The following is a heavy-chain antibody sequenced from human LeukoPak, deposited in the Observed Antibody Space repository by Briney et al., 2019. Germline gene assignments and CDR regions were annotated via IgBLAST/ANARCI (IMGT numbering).Heavy chain of an antibody. D-gene: IGHD2-8*01. CDR2: ISSSSSYI. V-gene: IGHV3-21*01. J-gene: IGHJ4*02. Sequence: PGGSLRLSCAASGFTFSSYSMNWVRQAPGKGLEWVSSISSSSSYIYYADSVKGRFTISRDNAKNSLYLQMNSLRAEDTAVYYCARDTSCTNGVCYVDYWGQGTLVTVSS. CDR1: GFTFSSYS. CDR3: ARDTSCTNGVCYVDY.